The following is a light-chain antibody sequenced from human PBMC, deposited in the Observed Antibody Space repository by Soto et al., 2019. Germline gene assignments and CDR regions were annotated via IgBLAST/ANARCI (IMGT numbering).Light chain of an antibody. J-gene: IGKJ4*01. CDR3: QSRTNLALT. CDR1: QSLSSNF. Sequence: EIVFTQSPGSLSLSPGERATLSCRASQSLSSNFLAWYQQKPGQAPRLLIYGASSRATGIPDRFSGSGSGTDFTLTISSLEPEDFAVYYCQSRTNLALTFGGGTKVDIK. V-gene: IGKV3D-20*02. CDR2: GAS.